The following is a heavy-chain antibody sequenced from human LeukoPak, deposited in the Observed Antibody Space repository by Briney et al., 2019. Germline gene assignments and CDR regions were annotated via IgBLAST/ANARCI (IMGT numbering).Heavy chain of an antibody. V-gene: IGHV3-74*01. CDR2: INSDGSST. D-gene: IGHD6-19*01. CDR1: GFTFSNYW. J-gene: IGHJ4*02. Sequence: GGSLRLSCAASGFTFSNYWMHWVRQVPGKGLVWVSRINSDGSSTNYADSVRGRFTISRDNAKNTVYLQVNSLRVEDTAVYYCARGSGAYGDFDYWGQGTLVTVSS. CDR3: ARGSGAYGDFDY.